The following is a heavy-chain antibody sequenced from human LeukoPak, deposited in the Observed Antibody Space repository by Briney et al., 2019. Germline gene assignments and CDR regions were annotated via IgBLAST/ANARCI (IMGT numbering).Heavy chain of an antibody. CDR3: ARDRSGSYPSPFDY. V-gene: IGHV4-59*01. CDR2: IYFSGNT. CDR1: GGSINSYY. Sequence: PSETLSLTCSVSGGSINSYYWSWIRQPSGRGLEWVGYIYFSGNTHYNPSFMSRVTISIDTSKNQFSLKLSSVTAADTAVYYCARDRSGSYPSPFDYWGQGTLVTVSS. J-gene: IGHJ4*02. D-gene: IGHD1-26*01.